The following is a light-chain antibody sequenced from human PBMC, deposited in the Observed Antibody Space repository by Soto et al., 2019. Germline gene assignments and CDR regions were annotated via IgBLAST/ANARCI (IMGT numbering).Light chain of an antibody. CDR3: QQYGISPRT. V-gene: IGKV3-20*01. CDR1: QSVSSSY. Sequence: VLTQTKSTLSLSPVERATLSCRASQSVSSSYLAWYQQKPGQAPRLLIYGASSRATGIPDRFSGSGSGTDFTLTISRLEPEDFAVYYCQQYGISPRTFCQGTNVDIK. CDR2: GAS. J-gene: IGKJ1*01.